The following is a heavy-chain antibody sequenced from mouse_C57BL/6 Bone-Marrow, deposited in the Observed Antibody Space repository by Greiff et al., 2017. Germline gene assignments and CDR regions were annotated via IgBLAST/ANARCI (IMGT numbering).Heavy chain of an antibody. Sequence: EVQLQQPGAELVRPGASVKLSCTASGFNIKDDYMHWVKQRPEQGLEWIGWIDPENGDTEYDSKFQGKATITADTSSNTAYLQLSSLTSEDPAVEYCTTGGIEITRAMDYGGQGTTVTGSS. V-gene: IGHV14-4*01. CDR2: IDPENGDT. D-gene: IGHD2-4*01. J-gene: IGHJ4*01. CDR1: GFNIKDDY. CDR3: TTGGIEITRAMDY.